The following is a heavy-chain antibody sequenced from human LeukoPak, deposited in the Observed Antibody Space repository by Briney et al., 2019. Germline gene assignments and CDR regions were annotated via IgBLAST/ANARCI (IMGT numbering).Heavy chain of an antibody. D-gene: IGHD3-16*02. CDR1: GFTFSSYG. J-gene: IGHJ4*02. CDR2: IWYDGSNK. CDR3: ARSFITFGGVIVAGLGY. Sequence: GGSLRLSCAASGFTFSSYGMHWVRQAPGKGLEWVAVIWYDGSNKYYADSVKGRFTTSRDNSKNTLYLQMNSLRAEDTAVYYCARSFITFGGVIVAGLGYWGQGTLVTVSS. V-gene: IGHV3-33*08.